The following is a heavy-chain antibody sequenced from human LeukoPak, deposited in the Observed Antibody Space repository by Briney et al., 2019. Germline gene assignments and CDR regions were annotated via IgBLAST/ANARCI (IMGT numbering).Heavy chain of an antibody. CDR2: ISYHGTNK. CDR3: GKYSDYGDYLDWFDP. CDR1: GFTFSSYG. D-gene: IGHD4-17*01. J-gene: IGHJ5*02. Sequence: PGGSLRLSCAASGFTFSSYGMHWVRQAPGKGLEWVAVISYHGTNKYYADSVKGRFTISRDNSKNTLYLQMNSLRAEDTAVYYCGKYSDYGDYLDWFDPWGQGTPVTVSS. V-gene: IGHV3-30*18.